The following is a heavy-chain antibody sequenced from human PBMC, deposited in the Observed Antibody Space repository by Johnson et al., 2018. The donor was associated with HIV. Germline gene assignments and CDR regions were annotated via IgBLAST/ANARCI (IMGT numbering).Heavy chain of an antibody. CDR3: AKDKAVVTALYDAFDI. V-gene: IGHV3-30*02. Sequence: QVQLVESGGGVVQPVGSLRLSCAASGSNFSSYGMHWVREAPVKALAWVAFIRHDGSNIYYEDSVKGRFTIFRDNSKNTLSLQMNILSAEDTAVYYCAKDKAVVTALYDAFDIWGKGKMVTVSS. J-gene: IGHJ3*02. CDR1: GSNFSSYG. CDR2: IRHDGSNI. D-gene: IGHD2-21*02.